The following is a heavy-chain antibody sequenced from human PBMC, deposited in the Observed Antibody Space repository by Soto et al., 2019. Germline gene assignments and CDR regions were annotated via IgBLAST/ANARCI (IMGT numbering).Heavy chain of an antibody. CDR1: GGTFSSYA. V-gene: IGHV1-69*13. J-gene: IGHJ3*02. Sequence: AAVKVSCKASGGTFSSYAISWVRQAPGQGLEWMGGIIPIFGTANYAQKFQGRVTITADESTSTAYMELSSLRSEDTAVYYCARDFYSGSYSGDDAFDIWGQGTMVTV. CDR3: ARDFYSGSYSGDDAFDI. D-gene: IGHD1-26*01. CDR2: IIPIFGTA.